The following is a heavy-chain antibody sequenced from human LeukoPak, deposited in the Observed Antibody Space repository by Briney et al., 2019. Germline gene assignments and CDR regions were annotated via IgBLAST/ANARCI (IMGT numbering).Heavy chain of an antibody. D-gene: IGHD3-22*01. V-gene: IGHV3-21*01. CDR2: ISSSSSYI. J-gene: IGHJ6*03. Sequence: PGGSLRLSCAASGFTFSSYSMNWVRQAPGKGLEWVSSISSSSSYIYYADSVKGRFTISRDNAKNSLYLQMNSLRAEDTAVYYCARETPYDSSGYYLYYYYYMDVWGKGTTVTVSS. CDR1: GFTFSSYS. CDR3: ARETPYDSSGYYLYYYYYMDV.